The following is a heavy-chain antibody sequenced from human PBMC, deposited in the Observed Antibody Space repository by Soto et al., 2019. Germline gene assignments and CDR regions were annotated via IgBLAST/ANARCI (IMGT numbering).Heavy chain of an antibody. CDR3: ARLVNCCFGMDV. V-gene: IGHV5-51*01. J-gene: IGHJ6*02. Sequence: QKTGKGREWMGIIYPGDSDTKYSPSFQGQVTISVDKSISTAYLHWSSLKASDTATYYRARLVNCCFGMDVWRLGTTVTVSS. D-gene: IGHD2-15*01. CDR2: IYPGDSDT.